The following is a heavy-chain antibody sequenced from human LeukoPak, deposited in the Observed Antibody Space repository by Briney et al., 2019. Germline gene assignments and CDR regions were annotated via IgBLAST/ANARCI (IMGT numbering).Heavy chain of an antibody. CDR3: ASRSGLQWLPYFDY. J-gene: IGHJ4*02. V-gene: IGHV3-49*02. CDR2: MRSKTYGRTT. Sequence: GGSLRLSCTCSGFTFGDYPMTWVRQAPGKGLEWVGFMRSKTYGRTTEYAASVKGGFTISRDDSKSIAYLQMNSLKTDDTAVYYCASRSGLQWLPYFDYWGPGTLVTVSS. CDR1: GFTFGDYP. D-gene: IGHD6-19*01.